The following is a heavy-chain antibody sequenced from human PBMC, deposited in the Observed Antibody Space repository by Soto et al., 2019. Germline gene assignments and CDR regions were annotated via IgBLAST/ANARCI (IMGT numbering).Heavy chain of an antibody. D-gene: IGHD6-13*01. J-gene: IGHJ4*02. CDR2: INPNSGGT. Sequence: ASVKVSCKASGYTFTGYYMHWVRQAPGQGLEWMGWINPNSGGTNYAQKFQGWVTMTRDTSISTAYMELSRLRSDDTAVYYCARGADIAAAEANDYWGQGTLVTVSS. V-gene: IGHV1-2*04. CDR1: GYTFTGYY. CDR3: ARGADIAAAEANDY.